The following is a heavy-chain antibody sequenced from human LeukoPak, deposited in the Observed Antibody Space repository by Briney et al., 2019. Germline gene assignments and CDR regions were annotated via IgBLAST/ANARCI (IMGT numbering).Heavy chain of an antibody. Sequence: PGGSLRLSCAASGFGSDDYSMSWVRQAPGKGLEWVSGINRNGDSTAYADSVKGRFTISRDNAKNSLYLQMNSLRAEDTALYYCARDLRVVITGSFDSWGQGTLVTVSS. V-gene: IGHV3-20*04. D-gene: IGHD3-22*01. J-gene: IGHJ4*02. CDR1: GFGSDDYS. CDR2: INRNGDST. CDR3: ARDLRVVITGSFDS.